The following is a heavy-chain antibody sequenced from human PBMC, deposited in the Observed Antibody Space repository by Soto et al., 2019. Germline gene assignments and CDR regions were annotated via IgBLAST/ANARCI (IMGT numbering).Heavy chain of an antibody. CDR2: IYHSGST. CDR3: ARRRITMIVGYDYGMDV. J-gene: IGHJ6*02. CDR1: GGSISSNNW. D-gene: IGHD3-22*01. Sequence: QVQLQESGPGLVKPSGTLSLTCAVSGGSISSNNWWSWVRQPPGKGLEWIGEIYHSGSTNYNPSLKSRVITSVDKSKNLFSLNLRSVTAADTAVYYCARRRITMIVGYDYGMDVWGQGTTVTVSS. V-gene: IGHV4-4*02.